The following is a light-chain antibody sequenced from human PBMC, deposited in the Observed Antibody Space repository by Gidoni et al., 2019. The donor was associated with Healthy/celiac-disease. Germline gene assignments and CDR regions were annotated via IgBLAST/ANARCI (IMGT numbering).Light chain of an antibody. Sequence: DIQMTQSPSSLSASVGDRVTITCRASQSISSYFHTYQQKPGKAPNLLIYAASSLQTRVPSRFSSGRSGTNFTLPISSLQHDDFAAYYCRQHYNTPPYTFGQGTKLEIK. J-gene: IGKJ2*01. CDR2: AAS. V-gene: IGKV1-39*01. CDR3: RQHYNTPPYT. CDR1: QSISSY.